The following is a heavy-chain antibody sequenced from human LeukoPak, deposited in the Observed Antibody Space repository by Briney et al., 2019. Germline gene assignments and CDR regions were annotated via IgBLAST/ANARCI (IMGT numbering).Heavy chain of an antibody. V-gene: IGHV4-34*01. CDR3: AGTPYDSSGYPASYYYYYGMDV. Sequence: PSETLSLTCSVYGGSFSGYYWSWIRQPPGKGLEGIGEINHSGSTNYNPSLKSRVTISVDTSKNQFSLMLSSVTAADTAVYYCAGTPYDSSGYPASYYYYYGMDVWGQGTTVSVSS. D-gene: IGHD3-22*01. CDR1: GGSFSGYY. CDR2: INHSGST. J-gene: IGHJ6*02.